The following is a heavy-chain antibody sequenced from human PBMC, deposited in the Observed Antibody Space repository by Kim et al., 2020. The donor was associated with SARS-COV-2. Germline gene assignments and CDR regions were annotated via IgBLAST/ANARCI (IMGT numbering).Heavy chain of an antibody. Sequence: SVKVSCKASGGTFSSYAISWVRQAPGQGLEWMGRIIPIFGIANYAQKFQGRVTITADKSTSTAYMELSSLRSEDTAVYYCARVGCSGGSCYSGRTYYYYMDVWGKGTTVTVSS. CDR3: ARVGCSGGSCYSGRTYYYYMDV. J-gene: IGHJ6*03. D-gene: IGHD2-15*01. V-gene: IGHV1-69*04. CDR1: GGTFSSYA. CDR2: IIPIFGIA.